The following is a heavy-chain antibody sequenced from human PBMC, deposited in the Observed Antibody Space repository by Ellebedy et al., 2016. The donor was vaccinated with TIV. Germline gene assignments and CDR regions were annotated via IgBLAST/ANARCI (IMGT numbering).Heavy chain of an antibody. CDR3: ATDGSYGDYRSPAHAFVI. D-gene: IGHD4-17*01. J-gene: IGHJ3*02. CDR2: INQDGSDK. V-gene: IGHV3-7*01. CDR1: RFSFSSYW. Sequence: GESLKISCAASRFSFSSYWMSWVCQAPGKGLEWVANINQDGSDKYYVDSVNGRFTISRDNAKKSLFLQMNSLRAEDTAVYYCATDGSYGDYRSPAHAFVIWGQGTMVTVSS.